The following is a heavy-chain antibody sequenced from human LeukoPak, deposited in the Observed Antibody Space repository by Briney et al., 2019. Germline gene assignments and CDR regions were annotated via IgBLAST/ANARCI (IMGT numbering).Heavy chain of an antibody. D-gene: IGHD6-19*01. CDR3: AKDSVAGTGSLDY. J-gene: IGHJ4*02. CDR1: GFTFSSYA. CDR2: TSGSGGST. Sequence: PGGSLRLSCAASGFTFSSYAMSWVRQAPGKGLEWVSATSGSGGSTYYADSVKGRFTISRDNSKNTLYLQMNSLRAEDTAVYYCAKDSVAGTGSLDYWGQGTLVTVSS. V-gene: IGHV3-23*01.